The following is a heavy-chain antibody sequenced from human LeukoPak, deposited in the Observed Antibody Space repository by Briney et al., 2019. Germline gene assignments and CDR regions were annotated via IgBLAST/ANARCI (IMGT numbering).Heavy chain of an antibody. D-gene: IGHD2-2*01. CDR2: IYSGGTT. J-gene: IGHJ4*02. Sequence: GGSLRLSCAASGFTVSSDYMSWVRQAPGKGLEWVSVIYSGGTTHYADSVKGRFTISRDNSKNTLYLQMNSLRAEDTAVYYCARREPQGCSGTSCFAGPVGHWGQGTLVTVSS. CDR3: ARREPQGCSGTSCFAGPVGH. CDR1: GFTVSSDY. V-gene: IGHV3-66*04.